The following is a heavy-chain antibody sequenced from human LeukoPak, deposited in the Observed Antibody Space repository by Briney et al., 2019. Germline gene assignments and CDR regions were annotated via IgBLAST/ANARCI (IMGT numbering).Heavy chain of an antibody. CDR2: INPNSGGT. CDR3: ARGVDSGYPYFDH. CDR1: GYTFTGYY. J-gene: IGHJ4*02. V-gene: IGHV1-2*02. Sequence: GASVKVSCKASGYTFTGYYMHWVRQAPGQGLEWMGWINPNSGGTNSAQKFQGRVTMTRDTSISTAYMELSRLRSDDTAMYYCARGVDSGYPYFDHWGQGTLVTASS. D-gene: IGHD5-12*01.